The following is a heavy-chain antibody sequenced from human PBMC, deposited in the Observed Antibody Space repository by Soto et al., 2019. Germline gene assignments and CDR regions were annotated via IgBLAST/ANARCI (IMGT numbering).Heavy chain of an antibody. J-gene: IGHJ6*02. Sequence: GGSLRLSCAASGFTFSNAWMNWVRQAPGKGLEWVGRIKSKTVGGTTDYAAPVKGRFTISRDDSKNTLYLQMNSLKTEDTAVYYCTTLTVTTSKYYYGMDVWGQGTTVTVSS. CDR3: TTLTVTTSKYYYGMDV. D-gene: IGHD4-17*01. CDR1: GFTFSNAW. CDR2: IKSKTVGGTT. V-gene: IGHV3-15*07.